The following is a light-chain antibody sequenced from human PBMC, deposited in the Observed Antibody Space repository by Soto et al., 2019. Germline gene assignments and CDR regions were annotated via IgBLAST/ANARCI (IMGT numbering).Light chain of an antibody. CDR2: ANT. CDR3: RSYDTGLYVWL. V-gene: IGLV1-40*01. Sequence: QAVVTQPPSLSGAPGQRVAISCTGSSSNIGAGFDVHWYQHLPGTAPKLLIYANTNRPSGVPDRFSGSKSGTSASLTIAGLQPEDEGDYYCRSYDTGLYVWLFGGGTKVTVL. J-gene: IGLJ3*02. CDR1: SSNIGAGFD.